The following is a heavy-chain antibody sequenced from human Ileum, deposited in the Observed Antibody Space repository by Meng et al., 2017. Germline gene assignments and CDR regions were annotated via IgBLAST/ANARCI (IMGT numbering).Heavy chain of an antibody. V-gene: IGHV3-15*01. CDR2: IKSKTAGETT. CDR1: GLTFSDAW. D-gene: IGHD1-20*01. CDR3: VTAWPN. J-gene: IGHJ4*02. Sequence: GESLKISCVVSGLTFSDAWMNWVRQAPGKGLEWVGRIKSKTAGETTDYAAPVKGRFTISRDDSKNTVYLQINSLKSEDTAVYYCVTAWPNWGQGTLVTVSS.